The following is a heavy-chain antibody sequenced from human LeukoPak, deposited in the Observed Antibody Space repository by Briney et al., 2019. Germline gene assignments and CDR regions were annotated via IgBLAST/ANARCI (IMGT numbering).Heavy chain of an antibody. CDR1: GGSIRSTSYY. V-gene: IGHV4-39*07. CDR2: IYYSGST. Sequence: SETLSLTCTVSGGSIRSTSYYWGWIRQPPGKGLEWIGSIYYSGSTHYDPSLKSRVTISVDTSKNQFSLKLSSVTAADTAVYYCARGKNTYYYYMDVWGKGTTVTVSS. CDR3: ARGKNTYYYYMDV. J-gene: IGHJ6*03.